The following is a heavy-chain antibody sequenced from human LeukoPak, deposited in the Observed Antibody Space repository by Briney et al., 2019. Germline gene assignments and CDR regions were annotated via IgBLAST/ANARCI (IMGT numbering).Heavy chain of an antibody. Sequence: ASVTVSFKASGGTFSSYAISWVRQAPGQGLEWMGRIIPILGIANYAQKFQGRVTITADKSTSTAYMELSSLRSEDTAVYYCARELQRYFQHWGQGTLVTVSS. CDR3: ARELQRYFQH. CDR2: IIPILGIA. CDR1: GGTFSSYA. V-gene: IGHV1-69*04. J-gene: IGHJ1*01.